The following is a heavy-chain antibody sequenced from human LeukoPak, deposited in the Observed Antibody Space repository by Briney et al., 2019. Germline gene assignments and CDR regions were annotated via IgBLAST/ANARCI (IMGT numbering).Heavy chain of an antibody. CDR2: INHSGST. CDR1: GGSFSGYY. Sequence: SETLSLTCAVYGGSFSGYYWSWIRQPPGKGLEWIGEINHSGSTNYNPSLKSRVTISVDTSKNQFSLKLSSVTAADTAVYYCARGWPGYCSSTSCYIRARYYYYMDVWGKGTTVTVSS. D-gene: IGHD2-2*02. J-gene: IGHJ6*03. CDR3: ARGWPGYCSSTSCYIRARYYYYMDV. V-gene: IGHV4-34*01.